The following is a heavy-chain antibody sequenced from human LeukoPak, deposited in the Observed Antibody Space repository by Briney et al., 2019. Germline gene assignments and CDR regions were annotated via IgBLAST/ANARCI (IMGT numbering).Heavy chain of an antibody. Sequence: SVKVSCKASGGTFSSYAISWVRQAPGQGLEWMGGIVPNFGTANYAQKFQGRVTITADESTSTAYMELSSLRSEDTAVYYCARAHGYCSSTSCFYYYGMDVWGQGTTVTVSS. D-gene: IGHD2-2*01. CDR3: ARAHGYCSSTSCFYYYGMDV. CDR2: IVPNFGTA. V-gene: IGHV1-69*01. CDR1: GGTFSSYA. J-gene: IGHJ6*02.